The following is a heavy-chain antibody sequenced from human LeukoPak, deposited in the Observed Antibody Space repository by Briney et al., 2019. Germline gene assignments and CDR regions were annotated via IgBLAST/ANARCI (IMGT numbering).Heavy chain of an antibody. V-gene: IGHV3-48*03. Sequence: PGGSLRLSCAAAGFTFSSYEMNWFRQAPGKGLEWVSYISSSAGNIKYADSVKGRFTISRDNAKNPLYLQMNSLRAEDSAVYYCVRKTVGAKNWFDPWGQGTLVTVSS. D-gene: IGHD1-26*01. CDR1: GFTFSSYE. CDR2: ISSSAGNI. CDR3: VRKTVGAKNWFDP. J-gene: IGHJ5*02.